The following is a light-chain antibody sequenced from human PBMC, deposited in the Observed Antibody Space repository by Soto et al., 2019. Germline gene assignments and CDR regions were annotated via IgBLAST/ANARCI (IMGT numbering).Light chain of an antibody. CDR3: QQYGSSQT. CDR2: GAS. J-gene: IGKJ1*01. Sequence: EIVLTQSPDTLSLSPGERATLTCRASQSVSSGYLAWYQQKPGQAPGLLIYGASSRATGIPDRFSGSGSGTDFTLTISRLEPEDFAVYYCQQYGSSQTFGQGTKVDIK. CDR1: QSVSSGY. V-gene: IGKV3-20*01.